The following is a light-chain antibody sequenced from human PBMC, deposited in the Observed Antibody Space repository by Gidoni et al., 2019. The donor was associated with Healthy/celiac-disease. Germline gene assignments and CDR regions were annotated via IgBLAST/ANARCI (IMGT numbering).Light chain of an antibody. CDR3: QQYNNWPRT. Sequence: EIVMTPSPATLSVSPGERATLSCRASQSVSSNLAWYQQKPGQAPRLLIYGASTRATGIPARFSGSGSVTEFTLTISSLQSEDFAVYYCQQYNNWPRTFGQGTKLEIK. CDR1: QSVSSN. CDR2: GAS. J-gene: IGKJ2*01. V-gene: IGKV3-15*01.